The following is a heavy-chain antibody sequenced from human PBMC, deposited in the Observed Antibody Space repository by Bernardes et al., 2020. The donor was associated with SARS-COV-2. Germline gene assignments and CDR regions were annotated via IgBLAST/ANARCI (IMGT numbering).Heavy chain of an antibody. Sequence: GGSLSLTCAASGFTFSSYSINWVRQAPGKGLEWVSYISSSSSTIYYADSVRGRFTISRDNAKNSLFLQMNSLRAEDTAVYYCAREGKDDYSNYDNNYYFDYWGQGTLVTVFS. CDR2: ISSSSSTI. CDR1: GFTFSSYS. CDR3: AREGKDDYSNYDNNYYFDY. D-gene: IGHD4-4*01. V-gene: IGHV3-48*04. J-gene: IGHJ4*02.